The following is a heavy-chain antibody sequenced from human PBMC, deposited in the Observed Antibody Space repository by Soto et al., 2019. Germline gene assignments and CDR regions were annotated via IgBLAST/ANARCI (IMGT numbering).Heavy chain of an antibody. CDR2: ISTYNGNT. D-gene: IGHD3-22*01. CDR3: ARGPTDYYDNSANYFLDY. J-gene: IGHJ4*02. V-gene: IGHV1-18*01. Sequence: QVQLVQSGAEVKKPGASVKVSCKDSGYTFITYGVSWVRQAPGQGLDWLGWISTYNGNTRYAERRQGRLTMTTDTTTNTAYMELRNLRSDDTAVFYCARGPTDYYDNSANYFLDYWGQGTLVTVSS. CDR1: GYTFITYG.